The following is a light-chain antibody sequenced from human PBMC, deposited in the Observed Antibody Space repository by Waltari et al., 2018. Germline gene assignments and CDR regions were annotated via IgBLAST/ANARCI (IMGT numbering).Light chain of an antibody. CDR3: QQYNSAPWT. CDR2: KAS. V-gene: IGKV1-5*03. Sequence: DIQMTQSPSTLSASVGYRVTITCRASQSISSWLAWYQQKPGKAPKLLNYKASSFESGVPSRFSGSGSGTEFTLTISSLQPDDFATYYCQQYNSAPWTFGQGTKVEIK. CDR1: QSISSW. J-gene: IGKJ1*01.